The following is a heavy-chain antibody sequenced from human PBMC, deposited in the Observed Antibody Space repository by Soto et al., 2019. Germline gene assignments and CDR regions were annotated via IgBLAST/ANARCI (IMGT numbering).Heavy chain of an antibody. CDR2: IYYSGST. J-gene: IGHJ3*02. D-gene: IGHD4-17*01. CDR3: ARRYGYAFDI. Sequence: SETLSLTCTVSGGSISSYYWSWIRQPPGKGLEWIGYIYYSGSTNYNPSLKSRVTISVDTSKNQFSLKMSSVTAADTAVYYCARRYGYAFDIWGQGTMVTVSS. CDR1: GGSISSYY. V-gene: IGHV4-59*01.